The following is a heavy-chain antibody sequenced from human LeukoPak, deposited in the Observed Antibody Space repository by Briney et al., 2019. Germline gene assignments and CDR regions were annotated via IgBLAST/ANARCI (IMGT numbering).Heavy chain of an antibody. CDR2: IWSDGSNK. J-gene: IGHJ4*02. CDR1: GFTFSHFG. Sequence: GGSLGLSCAASGFTFSHFGFHWVRQAPGKGLEWVAVIWSDGSNKYYGDSVKGRFIIYRDDSQNKVYLQMNSLRAEGTAVYYCAKDAQRGFDYSNSLEYWGQGSLVTVSS. CDR3: AKDAQRGFDYSNSLEY. V-gene: IGHV3-33*06. D-gene: IGHD4-11*01.